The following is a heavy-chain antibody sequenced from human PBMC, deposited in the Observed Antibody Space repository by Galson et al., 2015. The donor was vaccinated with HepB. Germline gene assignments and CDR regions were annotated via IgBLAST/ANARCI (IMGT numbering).Heavy chain of an antibody. V-gene: IGHV1-46*01. CDR2: VNPRGGTT. D-gene: IGHD5-18*01. CDR1: GYTFTTFY. J-gene: IGHJ4*02. CDR3: ARVGDTSVVTSVADY. Sequence: SVKVSCKAPGYTFTTFYIHWVRQAPGQGLEWMGFVNPRGGTTTYAQSFQGRVSMTRDTSTSTVYLELTSLRSEDTAVYYCARVGDTSVVTSVADYWGQGTLVTVSS.